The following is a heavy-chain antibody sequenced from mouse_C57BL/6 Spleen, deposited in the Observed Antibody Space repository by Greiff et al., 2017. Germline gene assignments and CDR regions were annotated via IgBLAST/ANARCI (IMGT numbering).Heavy chain of an antibody. D-gene: IGHD6-1*01. CDR1: GYTFTSYW. V-gene: IGHV1-55*01. Sequence: VQLQQPGAELVKPGASVTMSCKASGYTFTSYWITWVKQRPGQGLEWIGDIYPGSGSTNYNEKFKSKATLTGDTSSSTAYMQLSSLTSEDSAVYYCAKRGGVSPVHFDYWGQGTTLTVSS. CDR2: IYPGSGST. CDR3: AKRGGVSPVHFDY. J-gene: IGHJ2*01.